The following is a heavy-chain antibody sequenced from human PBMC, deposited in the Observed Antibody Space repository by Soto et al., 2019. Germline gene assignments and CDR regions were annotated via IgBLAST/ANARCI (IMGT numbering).Heavy chain of an antibody. D-gene: IGHD2-15*01. CDR2: IYDSGST. CDR1: GDSLSTYY. CDR3: AGFGGIRPY. Sequence: XETLSLTCTVSGDSLSTYYWSWIWQPPGKGLEWIGYIYDSGSTMYSPSLKSRVSISVGPSKNQFSLKLTSVTAADSAVYYCAGFGGIRPYWGQGSLVTVSS. V-gene: IGHV4-59*01. J-gene: IGHJ1*01.